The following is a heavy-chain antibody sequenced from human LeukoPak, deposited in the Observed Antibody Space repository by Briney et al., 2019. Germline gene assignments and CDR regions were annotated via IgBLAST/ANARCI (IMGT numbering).Heavy chain of an antibody. Sequence: GGSLRLSCAASGFTFSNYNMNWVRQAPGKGLEWVSYISSSSTIYYADSVKGRFTISRDNAKNSLYLQMNSLRAEDTAVYYCAKIGGNVVFWGQGTLVTVSS. CDR2: ISSSSTI. CDR1: GFTFSNYN. CDR3: AKIGGNVVF. V-gene: IGHV3-69-1*02. D-gene: IGHD4-23*01. J-gene: IGHJ4*02.